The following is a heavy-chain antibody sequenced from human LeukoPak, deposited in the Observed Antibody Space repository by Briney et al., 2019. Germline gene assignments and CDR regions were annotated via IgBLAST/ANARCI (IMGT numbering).Heavy chain of an antibody. CDR3: ARHHAYGPFDY. D-gene: IGHD3-10*01. Sequence: SETLSLTCTVSGDSISSSSYYWGWIRQPPGKGLEWIGSIYSSGSTYYNPSLKSRVIISVDTSKNQFSLKLSSVTAADTAVYYCARHHAYGPFDYWGHGTLVTVSS. V-gene: IGHV4-39*01. CDR1: GDSISSSSYY. J-gene: IGHJ4*01. CDR2: IYSSGST.